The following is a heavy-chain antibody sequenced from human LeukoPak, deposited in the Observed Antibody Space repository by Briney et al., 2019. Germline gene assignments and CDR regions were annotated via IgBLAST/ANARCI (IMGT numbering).Heavy chain of an antibody. CDR2: IRRSGSTI. CDR3: AELGITTIGGV. D-gene: IGHD3-10*02. Sequence: GGSQRLFCAASGFPFSSYEMNWARQAPAKGLECVLYIRRSGSTIYYAESVKGRYTIYRDNAKNSLYLPVNSLSATDTHVYYCAELGITTIGGVWGKGSTVTISS. V-gene: IGHV3-48*03. J-gene: IGHJ6*04. CDR1: GFPFSSYE.